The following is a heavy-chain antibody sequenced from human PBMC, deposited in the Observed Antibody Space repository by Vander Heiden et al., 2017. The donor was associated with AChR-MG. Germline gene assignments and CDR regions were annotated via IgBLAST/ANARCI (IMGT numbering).Heavy chain of an antibody. V-gene: IGHV5-51*01. CDR2: IYPGDSDT. CDR1: GYSFTSYR. J-gene: IGHJ4*02. CDR3: ARQDLGYCSSTSCPKLDY. D-gene: IGHD2-2*01. Sequence: EVQLVQSAAEVKKPAESLKISCTGSGYSFTSYRVGWVRQMPGKGLEWMGIIYPGDSDTRYSPSFQGQVTISADKSISTAYLQWSSLKASDTAMYYCARQDLGYCSSTSCPKLDYWGQGTLVTVSS.